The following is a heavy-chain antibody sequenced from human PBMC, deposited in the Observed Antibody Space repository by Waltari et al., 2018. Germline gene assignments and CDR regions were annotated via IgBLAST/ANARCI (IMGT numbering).Heavy chain of an antibody. V-gene: IGHV4-59*01. CDR1: GGSISGFY. Sequence: QVQLQESGPSLLKPSETLSPNCTVYGGSISGFYWSWVRQPPGKGLDWIGYIYYTGSTNFNPSLKSRVTMSVDTSKNQFSLKLSSVTAADTAFYYCARGGGGDWEWFDPWGQGTLVTVSS. CDR3: ARGGGGDWEWFDP. J-gene: IGHJ5*02. CDR2: IYYTGST. D-gene: IGHD2-21*02.